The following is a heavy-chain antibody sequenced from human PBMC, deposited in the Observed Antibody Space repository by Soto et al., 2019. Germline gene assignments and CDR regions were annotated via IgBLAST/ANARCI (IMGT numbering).Heavy chain of an antibody. J-gene: IGHJ5*02. CDR2: IYYSGST. D-gene: IGHD2-21*01. CDR3: ARGRPAYCGGDCYWSFDP. CDR1: GGSMSNYY. Sequence: PSETLSLTCTVSGGSMSNYYWNWIRQPPGKGLEWVGYIYYSGSTDYNPSLKSRVTISVDTSKNQFSLNLSSVTAADSAVYYCARGRPAYCGGDCYWSFDPWGQGTLVTVSS. V-gene: IGHV4-59*08.